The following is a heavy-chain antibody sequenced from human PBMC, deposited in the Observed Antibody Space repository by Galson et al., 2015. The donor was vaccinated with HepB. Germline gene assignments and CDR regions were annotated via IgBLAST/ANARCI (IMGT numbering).Heavy chain of an antibody. CDR2: IDPSDSYT. CDR1: GYSFTTYW. J-gene: IGHJ4*02. Sequence: QSGAEVKKPGESLRISCKGSGYSFTTYWITWVRQMPGKGLEWMGRIDPSDSYTSYSPSLQGHVTISADKSLTTAYLQWSSLKASDTAIYYCARHTPEEPGYYFDYWGQGTLVTVSS. D-gene: IGHD1-14*01. CDR3: ARHTPEEPGYYFDY. V-gene: IGHV5-10-1*01.